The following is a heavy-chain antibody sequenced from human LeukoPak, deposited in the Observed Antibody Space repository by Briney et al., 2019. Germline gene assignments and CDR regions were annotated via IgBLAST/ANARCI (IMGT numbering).Heavy chain of an antibody. CDR3: ARVSTEKKFDY. Sequence: TSETLSLTCTVYGGSFSGYYWSWIRQPPGKGLEWIGEINHSGSTNFNPSLKSRVIISVDKSTNQFSLKLTSVTAADTAVYYCARVSTEKKFDYWGQGTLVTVSS. V-gene: IGHV4-34*01. CDR2: INHSGST. D-gene: IGHD4-17*01. CDR1: GGSFSGYY. J-gene: IGHJ4*02.